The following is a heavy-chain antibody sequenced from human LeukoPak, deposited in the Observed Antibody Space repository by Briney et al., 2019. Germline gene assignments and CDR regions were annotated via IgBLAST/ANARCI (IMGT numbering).Heavy chain of an antibody. CDR2: INPNSGGT. Sequence: ASVKVSCKASGYTFTSYDIIWVRQAPGQGLEWMGWINPNSGGTNYAQKFQGRVTMTRDTSISTAYMELSRLRSDDTAVYYCASGSRIAVAGTGNWFDPWGQGTLVTVSS. V-gene: IGHV1-2*02. CDR3: ASGSRIAVAGTGNWFDP. D-gene: IGHD6-19*01. CDR1: GYTFTSYD. J-gene: IGHJ5*02.